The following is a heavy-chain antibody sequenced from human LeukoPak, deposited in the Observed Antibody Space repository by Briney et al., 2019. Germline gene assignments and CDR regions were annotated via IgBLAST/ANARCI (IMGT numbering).Heavy chain of an antibody. CDR3: ARAAGGWDLYYYYYGMDV. D-gene: IGHD6-19*01. CDR2: MNPNSGNT. CDR1: GYTFTSYD. Sequence: GASVKVSCKASGYTFTSYDINWVRQATGQGLEWMGWMNPNSGNTGYAQKFQGRVTMTRNTSISTAYMELSSLRSEDTAVYYCARAAGGWDLYYYYYGMDVWGQGTTVTVSS. J-gene: IGHJ6*02. V-gene: IGHV1-8*01.